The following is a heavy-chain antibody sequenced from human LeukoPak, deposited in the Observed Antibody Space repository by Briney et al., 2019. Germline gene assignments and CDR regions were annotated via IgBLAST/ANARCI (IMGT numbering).Heavy chain of an antibody. Sequence: PSETLSLTCTVSGVSISSSNSYWGWIRQPPGKGLEWIGSIYYSGNTYYDASLKSQVSISIDTSKNQFSLRLTSVTAADTAVYYCARQTGSGLFILPGGQGTLVTVSS. CDR1: GVSISSSNSY. CDR2: IYYSGNT. CDR3: ARQTGSGLFILP. D-gene: IGHD3/OR15-3a*01. J-gene: IGHJ4*02. V-gene: IGHV4-39*01.